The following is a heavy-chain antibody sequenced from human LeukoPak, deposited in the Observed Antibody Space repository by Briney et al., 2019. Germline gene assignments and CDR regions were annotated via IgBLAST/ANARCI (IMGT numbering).Heavy chain of an antibody. D-gene: IGHD3-9*01. Sequence: SETLSLTCTVSGGSISSYYWSWIRQPAGKGLEWIGRIYTSGSTNYNPSLKSRVTMSVDTSKNQFSLKLSSVTAADTAVYYCARGAGLRYFDWANFDYWGQGTLVTVSS. CDR2: IYTSGST. V-gene: IGHV4-4*07. CDR1: GGSISSYY. J-gene: IGHJ4*02. CDR3: ARGAGLRYFDWANFDY.